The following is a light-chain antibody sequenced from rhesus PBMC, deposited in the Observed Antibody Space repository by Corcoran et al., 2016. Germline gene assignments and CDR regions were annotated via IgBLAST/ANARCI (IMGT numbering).Light chain of an antibody. CDR1: QSISNW. V-gene: IGKV1-22*01. CDR2: KAS. CDR3: QQYNDFPLN. J-gene: IGKJ4*01. Sequence: DIQMTQSPSSLSASVGDTVTITCRASQSISNWLAWYQQKPGEAPMLQLYKASSLQSGAPSRFSGSGSGTDCTLTISSLQPEDFATYYCQQYNDFPLNFGGGSKVEIK.